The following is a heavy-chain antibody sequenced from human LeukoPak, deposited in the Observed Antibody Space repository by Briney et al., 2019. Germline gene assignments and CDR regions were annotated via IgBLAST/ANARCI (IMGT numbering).Heavy chain of an antibody. J-gene: IGHJ3*02. Sequence: PSETLSLTCTVSGGSISNYYWSWIRQPPGKGLEWIGYIYYSGSTNSNPSLKSRVTISVDTSRNQFSLKLNSVTAADTAVYYCAKSNGYGLIDIWGQGTMVTVSS. CDR1: GGSISNYY. CDR3: AKSNGYGLIDI. D-gene: IGHD3-22*01. V-gene: IGHV4-59*12. CDR2: IYYSGST.